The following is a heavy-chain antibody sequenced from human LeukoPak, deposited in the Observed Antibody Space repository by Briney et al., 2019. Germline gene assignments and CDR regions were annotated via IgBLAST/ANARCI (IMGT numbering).Heavy chain of an antibody. Sequence: EGSLRLSCAASGFTFSSYAMSWVRQAPGKGLAWVSAISGSGGSTYYADSVKGRFTISRDNSKNTLYLQMNSLRAEDTAVYYCAKGRYCSGGSCYTVSYYYYGMDVWGQGTTVTVSS. V-gene: IGHV3-23*01. D-gene: IGHD2-15*01. CDR3: AKGRYCSGGSCYTVSYYYYGMDV. J-gene: IGHJ6*02. CDR1: GFTFSSYA. CDR2: ISGSGGST.